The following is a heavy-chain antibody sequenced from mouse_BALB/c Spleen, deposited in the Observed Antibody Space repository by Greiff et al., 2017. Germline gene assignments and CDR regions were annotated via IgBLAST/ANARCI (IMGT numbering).Heavy chain of an antibody. CDR1: GFTFSNYW. V-gene: IGHV6-6*02. Sequence: EVKLVESGGGLVQPGGSMKLSCVASGFTFSNYWMNWVRQSPEKGLEWVAEIRLKSNNYATHYAESVKGRFTISRDDSKSSVYLQMNNLRAEDTGIYYCTTPSYYYGSEIFAYWGQGTLVTVSA. D-gene: IGHD1-1*01. J-gene: IGHJ3*01. CDR2: IRLKSNNYAT. CDR3: TTPSYYYGSEIFAY.